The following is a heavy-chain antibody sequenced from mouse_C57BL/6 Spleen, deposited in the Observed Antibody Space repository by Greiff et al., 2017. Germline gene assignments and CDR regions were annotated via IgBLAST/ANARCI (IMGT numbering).Heavy chain of an antibody. CDR3: ARVWLLLLYAMDY. CDR1: GYSITSGYY. V-gene: IGHV3-6*01. D-gene: IGHD2-3*01. Sequence: EVKLVESGPGLVKPSQSLSLTCSVTGYSITSGYYWNWIRQFPGNKLEWMGYISYDGSNNYNPSLKNRISITRDTSTNQFFLKLNSVTTEDTATYYCARVWLLLLYAMDYWGQGTSVTVSS. J-gene: IGHJ4*01. CDR2: ISYDGSN.